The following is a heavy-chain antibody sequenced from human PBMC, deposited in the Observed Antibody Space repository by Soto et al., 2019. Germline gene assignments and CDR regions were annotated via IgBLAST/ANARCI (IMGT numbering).Heavy chain of an antibody. CDR1: GFTFSSYA. CDR3: MRPAPRGRHYFYFGMDV. Sequence: EVQLLESGGGLVQPGGSLRLSCAASGFTFSSYAMSWVRQAPGKGLEWVSGISSSGGSTYYADSVKGRFTISRANSKNAWFLRINRPRVEDTAVYYCMRPAPRGRHYFYFGMDVWGQGTTVTVSS. V-gene: IGHV3-23*01. CDR2: ISSSGGST. D-gene: IGHD3-10*01. J-gene: IGHJ6*02.